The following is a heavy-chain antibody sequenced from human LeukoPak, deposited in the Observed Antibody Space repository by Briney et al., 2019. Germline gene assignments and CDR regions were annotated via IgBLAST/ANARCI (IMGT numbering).Heavy chain of an antibody. J-gene: IGHJ4*02. V-gene: IGHV1-69*04. Sequence: SVKVSCKASGGTFSSYAISWVRQAPGQGLEWMGRIIPILGIANYAQKFQGRVTMTEDTSTDTAYMELSSLRSEDTAVYYCATEVNYGDYVIFDYWGQGTLVTVSS. CDR3: ATEVNYGDYVIFDY. CDR2: IIPILGIA. D-gene: IGHD4-17*01. CDR1: GGTFSSYA.